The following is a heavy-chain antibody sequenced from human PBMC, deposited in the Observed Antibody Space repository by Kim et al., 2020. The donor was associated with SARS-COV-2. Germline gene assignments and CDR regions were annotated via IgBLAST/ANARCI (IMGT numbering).Heavy chain of an antibody. D-gene: IGHD3-3*01. Sequence: ADAVKGRFTISKGNSKNTLYLHLTSLRAEHTAVYYCAIVASKLRFLNFEYWGQGTLVTVSP. V-gene: IGHV3-23*01. J-gene: IGHJ4*02. CDR3: AIVASKLRFLNFEY.